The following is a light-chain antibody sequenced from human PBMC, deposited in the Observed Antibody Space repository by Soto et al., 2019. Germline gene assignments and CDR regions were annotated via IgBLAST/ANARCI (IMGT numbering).Light chain of an antibody. CDR3: QQYYFFWT. Sequence: DIQMTQSPSTLSASVGDRVTITCRASQNIDSGLAWYQQKPGKAPKLLIYKASTLESGVPLRFSGSGSGTVFTLTITCMPADDFAYYYCQQYYFFWTFGQGTRVEIK. CDR1: QNIDSG. J-gene: IGKJ1*01. CDR2: KAS. V-gene: IGKV1-5*03.